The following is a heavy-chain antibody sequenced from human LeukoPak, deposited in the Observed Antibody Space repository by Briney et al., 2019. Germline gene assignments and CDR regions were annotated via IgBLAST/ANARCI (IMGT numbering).Heavy chain of an antibody. D-gene: IGHD2-15*01. Sequence: SVKVSCKASGGTFSSYAISWVRQAPGQGLEWMGRIIPIFGIANYTQKFQGRVTITADKSTSTAYMELSSLRSEDTAVYYCARVGYCSGGSCYSDWFDPWGQGTLVTVSS. V-gene: IGHV1-69*04. CDR1: GGTFSSYA. CDR2: IIPIFGIA. J-gene: IGHJ5*02. CDR3: ARVGYCSGGSCYSDWFDP.